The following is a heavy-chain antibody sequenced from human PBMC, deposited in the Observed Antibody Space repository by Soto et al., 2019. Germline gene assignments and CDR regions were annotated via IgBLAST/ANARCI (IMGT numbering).Heavy chain of an antibody. CDR3: ARAEKWVTGNMGGY. V-gene: IGHV1-18*04. Sequence: QVQLVQSGAEVKKPGASVKVSCKASGYTFTSYGISWVRQAPGQGLEWMGWISGYNGITKYGQKFQGRATMTTDTSARTAFMELRSLRSDDTAVYYCARAEKWVTGNMGGYWGQGTLVTVHS. CDR1: GYTFTSYG. D-gene: IGHD1-20*01. CDR2: ISGYNGIT. J-gene: IGHJ4*02.